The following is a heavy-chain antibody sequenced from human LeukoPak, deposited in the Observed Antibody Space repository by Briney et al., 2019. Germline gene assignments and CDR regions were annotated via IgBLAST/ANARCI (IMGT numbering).Heavy chain of an antibody. CDR2: INGDGSST. J-gene: IGHJ4*02. CDR3: ARVSTLMMTTVTPDTDY. V-gene: IGHV3-74*01. Sequence: GGSLRLSCAASGFTFSSYWMHWVRQAPGKGLVWVSRINGDGSSTSYADSVKGRFTISRDNARHTLYLQMNSLRAEDTAVYYCARVSTLMMTTVTPDTDYWGRGTLITVSS. CDR1: GFTFSSYW. D-gene: IGHD4-11*01.